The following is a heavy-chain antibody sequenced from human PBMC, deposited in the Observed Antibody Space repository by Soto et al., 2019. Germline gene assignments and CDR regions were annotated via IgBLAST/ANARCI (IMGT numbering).Heavy chain of an antibody. CDR3: ASQILYDFWSGNLDV. D-gene: IGHD3-3*01. J-gene: IGHJ6*02. Sequence: SDTLSSTCTVSGGAISSSSYYWDWIRHPPGKGLEWIGSIYYSGSTYYNPSLKSRVTISVDTSKNQFSLKLSSVTAADTAVYYCASQILYDFWSGNLDVWGQGTTVTVSS. V-gene: IGHV4-39*01. CDR2: IYYSGST. CDR1: GGAISSSSYY.